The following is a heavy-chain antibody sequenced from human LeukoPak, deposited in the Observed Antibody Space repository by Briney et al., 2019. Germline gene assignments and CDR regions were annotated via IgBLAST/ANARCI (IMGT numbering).Heavy chain of an antibody. J-gene: IGHJ6*02. CDR3: ARVDGDQYYYYYYGMDV. V-gene: IGHV4-59*01. D-gene: IGHD4-17*01. CDR2: IYYSGST. Sequence: PSETLSLTCTVSGGSISSYYWSWIRQPPGKGLEWIGYIYYSGSTNYNPSLKSRVTISVDTSKNQFSLKLSSVTAADTAVYYCARVDGDQYYYYYYGMDVWGQGTTVTVSS. CDR1: GGSISSYY.